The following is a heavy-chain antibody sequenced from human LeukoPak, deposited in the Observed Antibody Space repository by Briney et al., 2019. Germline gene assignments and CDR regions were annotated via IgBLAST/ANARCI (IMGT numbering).Heavy chain of an antibody. CDR1: GYTFTSYY. CDR2: INPNSGGT. Sequence: ASVKVSCKASGYTFTSYYMHWVRQAPGQGLEWMGWINPNSGGTNYAQKFQGRVTMTRDTSISTAYMELSRLRSDDTAVYYCARHYWYSTENYYYYYMDVWGKGTTVTISS. D-gene: IGHD6-13*01. J-gene: IGHJ6*03. CDR3: ARHYWYSTENYYYYYMDV. V-gene: IGHV1-2*02.